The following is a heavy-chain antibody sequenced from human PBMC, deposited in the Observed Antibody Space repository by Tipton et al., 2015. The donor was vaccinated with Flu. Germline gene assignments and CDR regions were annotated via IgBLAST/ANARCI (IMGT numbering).Heavy chain of an antibody. CDR1: GFTFNSYG. D-gene: IGHD5/OR15-5a*01. Sequence: SLRLSCEASGFTFNSYGMNWVRQAPGKGLEWVAFIEYDGSNKYYADSVKGRFTISRDKSKNTLYLQMHSLRAEDTAIYYCAKVIPEKVSGLDYWGRGTLVTVSS. J-gene: IGHJ4*02. CDR3: AKVIPEKVSGLDY. CDR2: IEYDGSNK. V-gene: IGHV3-30*02.